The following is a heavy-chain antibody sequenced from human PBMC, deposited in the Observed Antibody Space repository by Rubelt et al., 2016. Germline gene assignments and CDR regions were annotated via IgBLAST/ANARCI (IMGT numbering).Heavy chain of an antibody. CDR3: ARDRGSSSWYGVDY. CDR1: GGSFSGYY. V-gene: IGHV4-34*01. J-gene: IGHJ4*02. D-gene: IGHD6-13*01. Sequence: QVQLQQWGAGLLKPSETLSLTCAVYGGSFSGYYWSWIRQPPGKGLEWIGEINHSGSPNYNPSLKSRVTISVDTSKNQFSLKLSSVTAADTAVYHCARDRGSSSWYGVDYWGQGTLVTVSS. CDR2: INHSGSP.